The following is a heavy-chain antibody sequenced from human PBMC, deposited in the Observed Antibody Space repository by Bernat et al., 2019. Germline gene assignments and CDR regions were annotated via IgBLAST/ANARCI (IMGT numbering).Heavy chain of an antibody. CDR3: ARLLIVSAGTGIDY. Sequence: QVQLQESGPGLVKPSGTLSLTCAVSGDSISTSNWWIWVRQPPGKGLEWIGEIYHSGSTNYNPSLKNRVTISVDKSKNHFYLRLNSVTAADTAMYYCARLLIVSAGTGIDYWGQGILVTVSS. CDR1: GDSISTSNW. D-gene: IGHD6-13*01. V-gene: IGHV4-4*02. CDR2: IYHSGST. J-gene: IGHJ4*02.